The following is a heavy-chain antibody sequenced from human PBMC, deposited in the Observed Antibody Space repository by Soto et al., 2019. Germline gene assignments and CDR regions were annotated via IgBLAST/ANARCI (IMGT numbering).Heavy chain of an antibody. J-gene: IGHJ4*02. CDR1: GGSISGYY. V-gene: IGHV4-59*01. D-gene: IGHD5-12*01. Sequence: NPSETLSLTCNVSGGSISGYYWSWIRQAPGKGLQWIGYIFHTGSTSYNPSLRSRVTISVDTSKNQFSLNMNSVTAADTAVYYCAKVRGYASGWRYFDYWGQGTPVTVSS. CDR3: AKVRGYASGWRYFDY. CDR2: IFHTGST.